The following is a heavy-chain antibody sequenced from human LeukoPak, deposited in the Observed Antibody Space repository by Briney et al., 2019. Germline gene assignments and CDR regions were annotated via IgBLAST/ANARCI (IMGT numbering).Heavy chain of an antibody. D-gene: IGHD2-15*01. V-gene: IGHV5-10-1*01. J-gene: IGHJ4*02. CDR2: IDPSDSYT. CDR3: ATYCSGGSCFYPHFDY. Sequence: GESLKISCKGSGYSFTSYWISWVRQMPGKGLEWMGRIDPSDSYTNYSPSFQGHVTISADKSISTAYLQWSSLKASDNAMYYCATYCSGGSCFYPHFDYWGQETLVTVSP. CDR1: GYSFTSYW.